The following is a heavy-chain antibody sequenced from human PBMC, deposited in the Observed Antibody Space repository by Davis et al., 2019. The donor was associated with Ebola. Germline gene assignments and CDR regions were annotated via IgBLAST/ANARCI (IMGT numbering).Heavy chain of an antibody. CDR2: IKQDGSEK. CDR1: GFTFSSYW. Sequence: GESLKISCAASGFTFSSYWMSWVRQAPGKGLEWVANIKQDGSEKYYVDSVKGRFTISRDNAKNSLYLQMNSLRAEDTAVYYCAREPHYYYGMDVWGQGTTVTVSS. J-gene: IGHJ6*02. CDR3: AREPHYYYGMDV. V-gene: IGHV3-7*01.